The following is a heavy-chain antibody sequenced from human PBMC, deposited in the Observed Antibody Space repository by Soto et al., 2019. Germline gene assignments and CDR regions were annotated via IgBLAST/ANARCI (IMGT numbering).Heavy chain of an antibody. V-gene: IGHV4-59*01. J-gene: IGHJ4*02. Sequence: SETLSLTCTVSGGSISSYYWSWIRQPPGKGLEWIGHIYYSGSTNYNPSLKSRVTISVDTSRNQFSLKLSSVTAADTAVYYCARGVYAYYFDYWGQGTLVTVSS. CDR2: IYYSGST. CDR1: GGSISSYY. D-gene: IGHD4-17*01. CDR3: ARGVYAYYFDY.